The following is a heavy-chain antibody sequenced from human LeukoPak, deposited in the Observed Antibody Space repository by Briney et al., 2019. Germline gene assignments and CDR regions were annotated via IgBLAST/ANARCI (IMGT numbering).Heavy chain of an antibody. CDR3: ARAAPKTKYGDYGSY. CDR2: ISAYNGNT. D-gene: IGHD4-17*01. V-gene: IGHV1-18*01. CDR1: GYTFTSYG. J-gene: IGHJ4*02. Sequence: ASVKVSCKASGYTFTSYGISWVRQAPGQGLEWMGWISAYNGNTNYAQKLQGRVTMTTDTSTSTAYMELRSLRSDDTAVYYCARAAPKTKYGDYGSYWGQGTLVTVSS.